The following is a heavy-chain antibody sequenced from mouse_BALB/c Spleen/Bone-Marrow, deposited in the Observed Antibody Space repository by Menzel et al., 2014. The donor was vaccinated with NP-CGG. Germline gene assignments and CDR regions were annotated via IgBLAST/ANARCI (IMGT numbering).Heavy chain of an antibody. CDR1: GYTFTSYW. D-gene: IGHD2-14*01. V-gene: IGHV1S81*02. Sequence: VQLQQSGAELVKPGASVKLSCKASGYTFTSYWMHWVKQRPGQGLEWIGEINPSNGRTNYNEKFKSKATLTVDKSSSTAYMQLSSLISEDSAIYYCARGGRYDERTWFAYWGQGTLVTVSA. J-gene: IGHJ3*01. CDR3: ARGGRYDERTWFAY. CDR2: INPSNGRT.